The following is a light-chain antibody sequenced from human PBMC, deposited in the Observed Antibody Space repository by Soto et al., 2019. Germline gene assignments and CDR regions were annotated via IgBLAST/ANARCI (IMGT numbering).Light chain of an antibody. J-gene: IGKJ1*01. Sequence: EIVLTQSPCTLSLSPGERATLSCRASQSVSGRYLAWYQQKPGQAPRLLIYGASSRATGIPDRFSGSGSGTDFTLTISRLEPEDFAVYYCQQYGSSGTFGQGTKVDIK. V-gene: IGKV3-20*01. CDR2: GAS. CDR3: QQYGSSGT. CDR1: QSVSGRY.